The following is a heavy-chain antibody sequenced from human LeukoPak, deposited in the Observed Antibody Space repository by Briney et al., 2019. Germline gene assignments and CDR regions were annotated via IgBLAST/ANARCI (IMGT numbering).Heavy chain of an antibody. J-gene: IGHJ1*01. CDR3: ARAEYYDSSGYPDPDFQH. CDR1: GYTFTSYG. CDR2: TSAYNGNT. D-gene: IGHD3-22*01. Sequence: GASVKVSCKASGYTFTSYGISWVRQAPGQGLEWMGWTSAYNGNTNYAQKLQGRVTMTTDTSTSTAYMELRGLRSDDTAVYYCARAEYYDSSGYPDPDFQHWGQGTLVTVSS. V-gene: IGHV1-18*01.